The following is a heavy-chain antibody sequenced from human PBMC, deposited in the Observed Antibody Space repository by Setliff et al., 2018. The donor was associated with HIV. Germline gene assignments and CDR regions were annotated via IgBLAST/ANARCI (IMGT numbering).Heavy chain of an antibody. J-gene: IGHJ4*02. V-gene: IGHV4-34*01. CDR2: INHSGST. CDR3: AAWGPRYSYAPYFFDS. D-gene: IGHD5-18*01. CDR1: NGSFSGYY. Sequence: TSETRSLTCAVYNGSFSGYYWTWIRQPPGKGLEWIGEINHSGSTNYSPSLKSRVTISVAASRNQFSLRLSSVTAADTAVYYCAAWGPRYSYAPYFFDSWGQGTLVTVS.